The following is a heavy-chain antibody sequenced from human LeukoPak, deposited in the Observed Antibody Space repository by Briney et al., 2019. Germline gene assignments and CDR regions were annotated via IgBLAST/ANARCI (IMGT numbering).Heavy chain of an antibody. Sequence: GGSLRLSCAGSGFIFDEYALRWVRQAPGKGLEWVSGISWNGASIAYADSVRGRFTISGDNAKNLLFLQMTSLRAADTALYYCVKRHCSSSSCFPNYYYYMDVWGTGTTVTVSS. V-gene: IGHV3-9*01. CDR3: VKRHCSSSSCFPNYYYYMDV. CDR1: GFIFDEYA. CDR2: ISWNGASI. D-gene: IGHD2-15*01. J-gene: IGHJ6*03.